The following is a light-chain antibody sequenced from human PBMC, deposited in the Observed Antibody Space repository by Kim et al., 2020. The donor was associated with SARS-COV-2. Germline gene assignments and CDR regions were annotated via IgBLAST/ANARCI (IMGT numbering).Light chain of an antibody. J-gene: IGLJ2*01. CDR3: SSYTSSSTLVV. CDR2: DVS. Sequence: QSITISCTGTSRYVGGYNYVSWYQQHPGKAPKLMIYDVSNRPSGVSNRFSGSKSGNTASLTISGLQAEDEADYYCSSYTSSSTLVVFGGGTQLTVL. V-gene: IGLV2-14*03. CDR1: SRYVGGYNY.